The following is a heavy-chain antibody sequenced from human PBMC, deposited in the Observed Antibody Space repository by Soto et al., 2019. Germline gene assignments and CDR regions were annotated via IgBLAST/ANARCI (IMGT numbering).Heavy chain of an antibody. CDR2: INPKSGGT. J-gene: IGHJ5*02. CDR3: ARGALTYTYYDWFDP. Sequence: ASVKVSCKASGYTFTDYHMHWVRQAPGQGLEWLGWINPKSGGTDFAQNFQGRVTMTRDTSISTVYMELSSLRSDDTAVYYCARGALTYTYYDWFDPWGQGTLVTGSS. CDR1: GYTFTDYH. D-gene: IGHD3-16*01. V-gene: IGHV1-2*02.